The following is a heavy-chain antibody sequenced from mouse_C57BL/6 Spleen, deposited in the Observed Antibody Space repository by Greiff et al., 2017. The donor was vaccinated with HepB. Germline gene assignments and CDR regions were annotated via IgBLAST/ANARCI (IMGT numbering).Heavy chain of an antibody. CDR1: GYTFTSYW. CDR3: ARWGQLRLGFAY. J-gene: IGHJ3*01. D-gene: IGHD3-2*02. Sequence: VQLQQPGAELVKPGASVKMSCKASGYTFTSYWITWVKQRPGQGLEWIGDIYPGSGSTNYNEKFKSKATLTVDTSSSTAYMQLSSLTSEDSAVYYCARWGQLRLGFAYWGQGTLVTVSA. CDR2: IYPGSGST. V-gene: IGHV1-55*01.